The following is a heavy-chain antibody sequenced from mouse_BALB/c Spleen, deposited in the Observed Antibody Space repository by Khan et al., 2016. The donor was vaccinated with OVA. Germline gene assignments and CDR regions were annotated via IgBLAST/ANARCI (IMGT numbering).Heavy chain of an antibody. V-gene: IGHV3-2*02. J-gene: IGHJ4*01. CDR1: GYSITSNYA. Sequence: QLEESGPGLVKPSQSLSLTCTVTGYSITSNYAWNWIRQFPGNKLEWMGYISYSGSTSYNPSLKSRISITRDTSKNQLFLQLNSVTTEDTATEYCARGNYYGYAMDYWGQGTSVTVSS. CDR3: ARGNYYGYAMDY. CDR2: ISYSGST. D-gene: IGHD1-1*01.